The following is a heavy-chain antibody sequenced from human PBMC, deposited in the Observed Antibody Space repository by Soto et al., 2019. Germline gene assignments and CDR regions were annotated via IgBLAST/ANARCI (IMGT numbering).Heavy chain of an antibody. CDR1: GFTFDDYA. CDR2: ISWNSGSI. Sequence: PGGSLRLSCAASGFTFDDYAMHWVRQAPGKGLEWVSGISWNSGSIGYADSVKGRFTISRDNAKNSLYLQMNSLRAEDTALYYCAKDIIPLCSGGSCFTTNWFDPWGQGTLVTVSS. D-gene: IGHD2-15*01. V-gene: IGHV3-9*01. J-gene: IGHJ5*02. CDR3: AKDIIPLCSGGSCFTTNWFDP.